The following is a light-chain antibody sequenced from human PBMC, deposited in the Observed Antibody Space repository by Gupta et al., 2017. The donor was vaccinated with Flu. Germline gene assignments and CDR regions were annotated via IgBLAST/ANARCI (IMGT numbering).Light chain of an antibody. Sequence: SALTQPASVSGSPGQSITISCTGTTSAAGGYNSVSWYQQRPGTAPNLMIYDVNNRHSGRANRFSGSKSGNTAALNISGLQAEEEADYYCSSYTRGSTSAVGFGGGTKLTVL. J-gene: IGLJ2*01. CDR2: DVN. CDR3: SSYTRGSTSAVG. CDR1: TSAAGGYNS. V-gene: IGLV2-14*01.